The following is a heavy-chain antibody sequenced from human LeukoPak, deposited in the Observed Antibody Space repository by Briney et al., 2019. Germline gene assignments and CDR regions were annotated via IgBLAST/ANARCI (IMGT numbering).Heavy chain of an antibody. CDR1: GYTFTNND. CDR2: MNPNSGNT. J-gene: IGHJ4*02. V-gene: IGHV1-8*01. CDR3: ARGREYSSGPGFDY. Sequence: ASVKVSCKASGYTFTNNDINWVRQATGQGLEWLGWMNPNSGNTGYAQKFQGRVTMTRNTSINTAYMELSSLKSEDTAVYYCARGREYSSGPGFDYWAREPWSPSPQ. D-gene: IGHD3-22*01.